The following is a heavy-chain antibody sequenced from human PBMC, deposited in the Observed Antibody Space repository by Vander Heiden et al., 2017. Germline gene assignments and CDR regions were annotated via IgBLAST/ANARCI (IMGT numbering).Heavy chain of an antibody. J-gene: IGHJ4*02. CDR3: APSRQYTSGWVYFFDY. D-gene: IGHD6-19*01. Sequence: QVQLQRWGAGLLKPSETLSLPCAVSGGSFSSSYWSWFRQPPGKGLEWSGEINNSGSTNYNPSLKSRITISVDTSKNQFSLKLSSVTAADTALYYCAPSRQYTSGWVYFFDYWGQGTLVTVSS. V-gene: IGHV4-34*01. CDR2: INNSGST. CDR1: GGSFSSSY.